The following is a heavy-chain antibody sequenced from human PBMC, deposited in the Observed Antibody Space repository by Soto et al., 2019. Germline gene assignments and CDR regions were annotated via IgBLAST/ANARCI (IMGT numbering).Heavy chain of an antibody. V-gene: IGHV3-23*01. CDR2: ISGGGDRA. D-gene: IGHD2-2*01. CDR3: ARKVLGSTSRPDWWYFDL. Sequence: EVQLLESGGGLVQPGGSLRLSCVGSGFTFINYAMNWVRQTPGKGLEWVSTISGGGDRAFDADTVKGRFTISRDNSKNTVNLQMNSLRADDTVVYYCARKVLGSTSRPDWWYFDLWGRGTLVTVSS. J-gene: IGHJ2*01. CDR1: GFTFINYA.